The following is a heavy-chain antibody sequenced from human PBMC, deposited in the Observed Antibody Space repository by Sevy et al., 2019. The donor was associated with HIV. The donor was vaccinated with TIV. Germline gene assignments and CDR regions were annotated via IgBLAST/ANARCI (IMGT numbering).Heavy chain of an antibody. CDR1: RFTFSDYY. D-gene: IGHD3-22*01. CDR3: ARVRIVYADWYFDL. J-gene: IGHJ2*01. Sequence: GGSLRLSCSASRFTFSDYYMTWIRQAPGKGLEWGSYITRSGSTINYSDSVKGRFTISRDNAKNSLYLQMNGLRAEDTAVYYCARVRIVYADWYFDLWGRGTLVTVSS. CDR2: ITRSGSTI. V-gene: IGHV3-11*01.